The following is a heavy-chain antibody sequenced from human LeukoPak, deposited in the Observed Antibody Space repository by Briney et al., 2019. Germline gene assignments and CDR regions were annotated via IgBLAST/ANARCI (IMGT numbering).Heavy chain of an antibody. D-gene: IGHD3-16*01. CDR3: ARDLVGLGFDY. CDR1: GGSINPYY. V-gene: IGHV4-59*01. CDR2: IYYSGST. J-gene: IGHJ4*02. Sequence: SETLSLTCTVSGGSINPYYWSWIRQPPGKGLEWIGYIYYSGSTNYNPSLKSRVTISVDTSKNQFSLKLSSVTAADTAVYYCARDLVGLGFDYWGQGTLVTVSS.